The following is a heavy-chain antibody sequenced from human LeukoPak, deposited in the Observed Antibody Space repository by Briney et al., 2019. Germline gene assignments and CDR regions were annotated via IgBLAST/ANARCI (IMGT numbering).Heavy chain of an antibody. V-gene: IGHV3-21*01. CDR1: GFTFSTYT. CDR2: ISSASSYI. D-gene: IGHD3-22*01. CDR3: ARGDYGTSGYYDF. Sequence: GGSLRLSCAASGFTFSTYTMNWVRQAPGAGLGWVSSISSASSYIYYADSVRGRFTISRDNARNSLSLQMISLRAEDTAVYYCARGDYGTSGYYDFWGQGTLVTVSS. J-gene: IGHJ4*02.